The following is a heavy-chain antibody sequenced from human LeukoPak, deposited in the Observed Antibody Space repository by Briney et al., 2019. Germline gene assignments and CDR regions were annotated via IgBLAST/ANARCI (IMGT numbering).Heavy chain of an antibody. D-gene: IGHD6-13*01. CDR2: IYTSGST. CDR1: GGSISSYY. V-gene: IGHV4-4*09. J-gene: IGHJ6*03. Sequence: KASETLSLTCTVSGGSISSYYWSWIRQPPGKGLEWIGYIYTSGSTNYNPSLKSRVTISVDSSKSNFSLQLSSVTAADTAVYYCARHVYSSSPSYMDVWGKGTTVTISS. CDR3: ARHVYSSSPSYMDV.